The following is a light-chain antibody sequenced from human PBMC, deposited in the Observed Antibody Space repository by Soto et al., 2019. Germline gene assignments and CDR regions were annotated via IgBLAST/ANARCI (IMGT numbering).Light chain of an antibody. J-gene: IGKJ1*01. CDR3: QQYYNWPPAWT. V-gene: IGKV3-15*01. CDR1: QSVGND. CDR2: GAS. Sequence: DIVMTQSPASLSLSPGEGVTLSCRASQSVGNDLAWYQQIAGQAPRLLIYGASTRATGVPARFSGSGSGTDFTLTISTLQSEDFAVYYCQQYYNWPPAWTFGQGTRVDIK.